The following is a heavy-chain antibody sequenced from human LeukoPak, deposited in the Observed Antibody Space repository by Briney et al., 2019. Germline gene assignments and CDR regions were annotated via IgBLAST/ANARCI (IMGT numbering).Heavy chain of an antibody. CDR1: GYTFIDYY. J-gene: IGHJ3*01. Sequence: ASVKVSCKASGYTFIDYYMHWMRQAPGQGLEWLGWINPNSGATNYPQTFQGRVTITRDTSISTAYMELSSLTSDDTAMYYCARDLTSDAFDVWGQGTMITVSS. V-gene: IGHV1-2*02. CDR3: ARDLTSDAFDV. CDR2: INPNSGAT.